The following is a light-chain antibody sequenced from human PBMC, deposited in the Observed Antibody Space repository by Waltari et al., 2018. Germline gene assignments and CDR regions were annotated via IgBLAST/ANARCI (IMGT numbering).Light chain of an antibody. Sequence: QSGLTQPASVSGSPGQSITISCTGTSRYVGNYNLFSWYQQYPGKAPQLMVYEVTKRASGVSDRFSGSKSGNTASLTIHGLQSEDEADYYCCSYVGLGIYVFGSGTKVTVL. J-gene: IGLJ1*01. CDR1: SRYVGNYNL. V-gene: IGLV2-23*02. CDR2: EVT. CDR3: CSYVGLGIYV.